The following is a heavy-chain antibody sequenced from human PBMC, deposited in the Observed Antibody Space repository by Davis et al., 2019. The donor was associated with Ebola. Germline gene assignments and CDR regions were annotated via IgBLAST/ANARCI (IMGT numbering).Heavy chain of an antibody. CDR3: AISYDFWSGHDDKGMDV. V-gene: IGHV3-23*01. D-gene: IGHD3-3*01. CDR1: GFTFSSYA. J-gene: IGHJ6*02. Sequence: GESLKISCAASGFTFSSYAMTWVRQAPGKGLEWASAISGSGGSTYYADSVKGRFTISRDNSKKTLYLQMNSLRAEDTAVYYCAISYDFWSGHDDKGMDVWGQGTTVTVSS. CDR2: ISGSGGST.